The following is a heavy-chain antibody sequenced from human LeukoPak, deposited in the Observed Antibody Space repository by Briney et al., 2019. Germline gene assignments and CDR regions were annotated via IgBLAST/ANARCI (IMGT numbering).Heavy chain of an antibody. J-gene: IGHJ6*02. Sequence: PGGSLRLSCAASGFTFSSYWMSWVRQAPGKGLEWVANVKQDGSEKYYVDSVKGRFTISRDNAKNSLYLQMNSLRAEDTAVYHCAKDAGIAAAGTLAWYYGMDVWGQGTTVTVSS. CDR3: AKDAGIAAAGTLAWYYGMDV. V-gene: IGHV3-7*01. D-gene: IGHD6-13*01. CDR2: VKQDGSEK. CDR1: GFTFSSYW.